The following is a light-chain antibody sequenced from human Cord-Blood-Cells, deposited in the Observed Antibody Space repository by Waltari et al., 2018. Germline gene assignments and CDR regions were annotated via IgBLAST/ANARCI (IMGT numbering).Light chain of an antibody. J-gene: IGKJ2*01. CDR2: AAS. CDR3: QQSYSTLSYT. CDR1: QSISSY. Sequence: DIQMTQSPSSLSASVGDRVTITCRASQSISSYLNWYQQKPGKAPKRLIDAASSLQSGVPSRFSGSGSGTDFTLTISSLQPEDFATYYCQQSYSTLSYTFGQGTKLEIK. V-gene: IGKV1-39*01.